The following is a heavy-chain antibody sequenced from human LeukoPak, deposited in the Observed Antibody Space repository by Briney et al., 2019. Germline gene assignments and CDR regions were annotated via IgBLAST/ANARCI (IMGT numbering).Heavy chain of an antibody. CDR3: VRATEGGAMDV. D-gene: IGHD2-21*02. CDR1: GFSFSDYY. V-gene: IGHV3-11*05. J-gene: IGHJ6*02. CDR2: ISSGGAST. Sequence: GGSLRLSCEAYGFSFSDYYMTWIRQAPGEGLEWVSYISSGGASTSYAESLEGRFTISRDNAKKSLYLRLNSLRPEDTAIYYCVRATEGGAMDVWGQGTTVTVSS.